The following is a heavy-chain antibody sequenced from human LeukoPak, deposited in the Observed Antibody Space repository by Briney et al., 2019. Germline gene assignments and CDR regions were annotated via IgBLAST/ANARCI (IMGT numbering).Heavy chain of an antibody. CDR3: AREGRGMGACNY. CDR1: GYTFTSYY. D-gene: IGHD1-26*01. Sequence: ASVKVSCKASGYTFTSYYMHWVRQAPGQGLEWMGIINPSGGSTSYAQKFQGRVTMTGDTSTSTVYMELSSLRSEDTAVYYCAREGRGMGACNYWGQGTLVTVSS. J-gene: IGHJ4*02. CDR2: INPSGGST. V-gene: IGHV1-46*01.